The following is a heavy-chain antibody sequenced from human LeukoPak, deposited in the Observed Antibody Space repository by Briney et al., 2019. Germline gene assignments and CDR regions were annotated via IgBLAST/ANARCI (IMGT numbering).Heavy chain of an antibody. CDR1: GFTFSSYE. V-gene: IGHV3-48*03. Sequence: GGSLRLSCAASGFTFSSYEMNWVRQAPGKGLEWVSYISCSGSNIYYADSVKGRFTISRDNAKNSLYLQMNSLRAEDTAVYYCARAYYYYGMDVWGKGTTVTVSS. CDR2: ISCSGSNI. CDR3: ARAYYYYGMDV. J-gene: IGHJ6*04.